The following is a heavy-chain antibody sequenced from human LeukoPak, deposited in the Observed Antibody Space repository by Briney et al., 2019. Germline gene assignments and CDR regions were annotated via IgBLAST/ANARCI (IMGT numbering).Heavy chain of an antibody. J-gene: IGHJ4*02. CDR3: ARESRLEPKGGTLGNDY. CDR1: GYTFTGYY. Sequence: ASVKVSCKASGYTFTGYYMHWVRQAPGQGLEWMGWINPNSGGTNYAQKFQGRVTMTRDTSISTAYMELSRLRSDGTAVYYCARESRLEPKGGTLGNDYWGQGTLVTVSS. CDR2: INPNSGGT. D-gene: IGHD1-1*01. V-gene: IGHV1-2*02.